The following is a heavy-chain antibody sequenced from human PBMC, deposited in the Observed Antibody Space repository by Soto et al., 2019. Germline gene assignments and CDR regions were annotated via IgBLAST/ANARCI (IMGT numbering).Heavy chain of an antibody. CDR1: GGSISSSSYY. D-gene: IGHD4-17*01. CDR2: IYYSGST. J-gene: IGHJ4*02. V-gene: IGHV4-39*01. Sequence: SETLSLTCTVSGGSISSSSYYWGWIRQPPGKGLEWIGSIYYSGSTYYNPSLKSRVTISVDTSKNQFSLKLSSVTAADTAVYYCARRSTPPDYGDYGVEYYFDYWGQGTLVTISS. CDR3: ARRSTPPDYGDYGVEYYFDY.